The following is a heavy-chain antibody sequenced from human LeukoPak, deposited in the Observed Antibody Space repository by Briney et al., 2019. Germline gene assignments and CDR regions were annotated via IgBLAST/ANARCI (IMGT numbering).Heavy chain of an antibody. Sequence: PGGSLRLSCAASGFTFSSYSMNWVRQAPGKGLEWVSFISSSSSYIYYADSVKGRFTISRDNAKNSLFLQMNSLRAEDTAVYYCARDHQQGVFDIWGQGTMVTVSS. D-gene: IGHD3-10*01. J-gene: IGHJ3*02. CDR2: ISSSSSYI. CDR1: GFTFSSYS. CDR3: ARDHQQGVFDI. V-gene: IGHV3-21*01.